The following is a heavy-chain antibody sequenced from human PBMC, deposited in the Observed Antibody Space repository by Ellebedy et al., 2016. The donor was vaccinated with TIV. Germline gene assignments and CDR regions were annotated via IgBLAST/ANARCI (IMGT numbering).Heavy chain of an antibody. Sequence: MPSETLSLTCTVSGGSISTSNFYWGWVRQPPGKGLEWIGTVYYSWTTQYNPSLKSRVTISVDTSRAQFYLKMTSVTAADTAVYYCARGYYNSGHYFSPGEWGRGTLVTVSS. CDR3: ARGYYNSGHYFSPGE. V-gene: IGHV4-39*07. CDR2: VYYSWTT. J-gene: IGHJ4*01. D-gene: IGHD3-3*01. CDR1: GGSISTSNFY.